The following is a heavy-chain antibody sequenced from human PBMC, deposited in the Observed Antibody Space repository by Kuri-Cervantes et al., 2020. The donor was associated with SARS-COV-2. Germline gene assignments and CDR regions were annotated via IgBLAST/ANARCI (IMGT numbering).Heavy chain of an antibody. D-gene: IGHD3-3*01. Sequence: LSLTCAASGFSVNSSRMPWVRQAPGKGLEWVSIIFAGGNTLLADSVRGRFTISGDNSKNTLYLQMNSLRAEDTAVYYCARDMYYDFWSGHSTTDYYYGMDVWGQGTTVTVSS. CDR1: GFSVNSSR. V-gene: IGHV3-53*01. J-gene: IGHJ6*02. CDR3: ARDMYYDFWSGHSTTDYYYGMDV. CDR2: IFAGGNT.